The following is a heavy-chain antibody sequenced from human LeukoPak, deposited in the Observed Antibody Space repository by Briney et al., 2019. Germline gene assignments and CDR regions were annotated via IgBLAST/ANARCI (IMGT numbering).Heavy chain of an antibody. V-gene: IGHV3-11*01. Sequence: GGSLRLSCAASGFTLGSFGVSWIRQAPGKGLEWVSYISSSGSTIYYADSVKGRFTISRDNAKNSLYLQMNSLRAEDTAVYYCARDTRRQWLVARGYYFDYWGQGTLVTVSS. D-gene: IGHD6-19*01. CDR3: ARDTRRQWLVARGYYFDY. J-gene: IGHJ4*02. CDR1: GFTLGSFG. CDR2: ISSSGSTI.